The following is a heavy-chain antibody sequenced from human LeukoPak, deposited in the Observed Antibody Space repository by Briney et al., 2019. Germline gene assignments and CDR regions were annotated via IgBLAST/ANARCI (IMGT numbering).Heavy chain of an antibody. J-gene: IGHJ4*02. CDR3: ARGALPAIYYYGSGSYYSY. V-gene: IGHV4-34*01. CDR1: GGSFSGYY. Sequence: PSETLSLTCAVYGGSFSGYYWSWIRQPPGKGLEWIGEINHSGSTNYNPSLKSRVTISVDTSKNQFPLKLSSVTAADTAVYYCARGALPAIYYYGSGSYYSYWGQGTLVTVSS. CDR2: INHSGST. D-gene: IGHD3-10*01.